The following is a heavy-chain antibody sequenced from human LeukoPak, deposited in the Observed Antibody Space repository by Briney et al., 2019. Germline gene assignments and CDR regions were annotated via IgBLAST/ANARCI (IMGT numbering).Heavy chain of an antibody. V-gene: IGHV1-46*01. D-gene: IGHD2-2*01. CDR3: ARVSAYCSSTSCWDDY. CDR1: GYTFTSYY. J-gene: IGHJ4*02. Sequence: ASVKVSCKASGYTFTSYYMHWVRQAPGQGLEWMGIINPSGGSTSYAQKFQGRVTMTRDMSTSTVYMELSSLRSEDTAVYYCARVSAYCSSTSCWDDYWGQGTLVIVSS. CDR2: INPSGGST.